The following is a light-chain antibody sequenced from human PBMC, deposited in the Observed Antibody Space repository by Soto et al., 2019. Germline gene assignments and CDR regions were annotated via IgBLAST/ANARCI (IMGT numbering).Light chain of an antibody. V-gene: IGKV3-20*01. CDR3: QQYGSSPPGFT. CDR2: GAS. Sequence: EIVLTQSPGTLSLFLGERATLSCRASQSVSSTYFAWYRQKPGQSPSLLIYGASNRATGVPDRFSGSWSGTDFTLTISRLEHEDFAVYYCQQYGSSPPGFTFGPGTTVEMK. CDR1: QSVSSTY. J-gene: IGKJ3*01.